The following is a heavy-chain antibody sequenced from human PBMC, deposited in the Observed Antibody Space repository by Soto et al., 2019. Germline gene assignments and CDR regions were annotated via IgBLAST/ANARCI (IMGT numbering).Heavy chain of an antibody. V-gene: IGHV3-23*01. J-gene: IGHJ4*03. CDR1: GFTFTSFA. CDR2: ISGSDAIT. CDR3: AQGALRDPCYFDY. Sequence: GGSLRLSCAASGFTFTSFAMTCVRHAPGKGLEWLSAISGSDAITYYADSVKGRFTISRDDSRNTLFLQMSSLRADDAAVYYCAQGALRDPCYFDYWGQGSLVTVSS.